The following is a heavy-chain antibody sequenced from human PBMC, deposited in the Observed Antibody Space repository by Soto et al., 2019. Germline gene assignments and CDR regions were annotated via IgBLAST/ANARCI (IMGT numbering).Heavy chain of an antibody. Sequence: EVQLVESGGSLVQPGGSLRLSCAASGFTFSSYKIHWVRQAPGGGLVWVSRIDGDGTGTNYADSVKGRFTISRDNAKNTLYLQMNSLRVDDTAVYYCATLGGPQLGARDYWGQGTLVTVSS. V-gene: IGHV3-74*01. CDR3: ATLGGPQLGARDY. D-gene: IGHD7-27*01. CDR2: IDGDGTGT. J-gene: IGHJ4*02. CDR1: GFTFSSYK.